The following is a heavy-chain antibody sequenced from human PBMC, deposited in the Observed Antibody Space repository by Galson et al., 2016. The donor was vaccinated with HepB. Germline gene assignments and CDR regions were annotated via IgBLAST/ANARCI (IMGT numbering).Heavy chain of an antibody. J-gene: IGHJ4*02. D-gene: IGHD5-12*01. Sequence: LSLTCTVSGGSISSGGYSWSWIRQPPGKGLEWIGYIYHSGSTYYNPSLKSRVTISVDRSKNQFSLKLSSVTAADTAVYYCARGGYSGYDFAFDYWGQGSLVTVSS. CDR1: GGSISSGGYS. V-gene: IGHV4-30-2*01. CDR3: ARGGYSGYDFAFDY. CDR2: IYHSGST.